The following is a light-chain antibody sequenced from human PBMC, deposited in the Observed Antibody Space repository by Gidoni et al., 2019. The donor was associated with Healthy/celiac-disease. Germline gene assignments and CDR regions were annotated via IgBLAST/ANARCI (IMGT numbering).Light chain of an antibody. Sequence: QSALTQPASVSGSPGQSITISCTGNSSDVGGYNYVSWYQQHPGTAPKLMIYEVSNRPSGVSNRFSGSKSGNTASLTISGLQAEDEADYYCSSYTSSSTYVFGTGTKVTVL. CDR2: EVS. CDR1: SSDVGGYNY. CDR3: SSYTSSSTYV. V-gene: IGLV2-14*01. J-gene: IGLJ1*01.